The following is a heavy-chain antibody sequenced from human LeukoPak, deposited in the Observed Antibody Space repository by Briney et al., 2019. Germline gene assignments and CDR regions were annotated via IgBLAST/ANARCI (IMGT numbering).Heavy chain of an antibody. CDR1: GYTLTELS. Sequence: ASVKVSCKVSGYTLTELSMHWVRQAPGEGLEWMGWISAYTGNTNYAQKLQGRVTMTTDTSTSTAYMELRSLRSDDTAVYYCAREMGEIWGEAFDIWGQGTMVTVSS. V-gene: IGHV1-18*01. CDR3: AREMGEIWGEAFDI. D-gene: IGHD3-16*01. CDR2: ISAYTGNT. J-gene: IGHJ3*02.